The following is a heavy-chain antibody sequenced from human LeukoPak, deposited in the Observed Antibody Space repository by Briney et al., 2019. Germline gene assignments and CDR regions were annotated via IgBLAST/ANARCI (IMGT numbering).Heavy chain of an antibody. Sequence: PVKVSCKASGGTFSSYAISWVRQAPGQGLEWMGGIIPIFGTANYAQKLQGRVTITTDESTSTAYMELSRLRCEDTAVYYCARAGIVGAKKAFDIWGQRTLVTVSS. V-gene: IGHV1-69*05. J-gene: IGHJ3*02. CDR3: ARAGIVGAKKAFDI. D-gene: IGHD1-26*01. CDR1: GGTFSSYA. CDR2: IIPIFGTA.